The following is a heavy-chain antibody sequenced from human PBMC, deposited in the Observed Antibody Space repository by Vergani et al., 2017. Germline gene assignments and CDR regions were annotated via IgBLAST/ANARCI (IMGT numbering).Heavy chain of an antibody. J-gene: IGHJ4*02. V-gene: IGHV1-69*02. CDR3: ARATQLWYPLGYDY. CDR2: IIPILGIA. D-gene: IGHD5-18*01. CDR1: GGTFSSYT. Sequence: QVQLVQSGAEVKKPGSSVKVSCKASGGTFSSYTISWVRQAPGQGLEWMGRIIPILGIANYAQKFQGRVTITADKSTSTAYMELSSLRSEDTAVYYCARATQLWYPLGYDYWGQGTLVTVSS.